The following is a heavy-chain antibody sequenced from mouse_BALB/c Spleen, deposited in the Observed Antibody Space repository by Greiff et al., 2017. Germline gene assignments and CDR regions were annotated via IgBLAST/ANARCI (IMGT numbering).Heavy chain of an antibody. Sequence: VKLMESGPGLVQPSQSLSITCTVSGFSLTSYGVHWVRQSPGKGLEWLGVIWSGGSTDYNAAFISRLSISKDNSKSQVFFKMNSLQADDTAIYYCARNDYDGFYYAMDYWGQGTSVTVSS. J-gene: IGHJ4*01. D-gene: IGHD2-4*01. V-gene: IGHV2-4-1*01. CDR3: ARNDYDGFYYAMDY. CDR1: GFSLTSYG. CDR2: IWSGGST.